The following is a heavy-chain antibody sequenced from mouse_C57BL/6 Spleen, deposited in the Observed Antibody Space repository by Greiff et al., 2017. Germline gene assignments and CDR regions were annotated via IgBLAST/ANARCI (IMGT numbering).Heavy chain of an antibody. CDR3: ARVDDYDRGDY. Sequence: VQLQQPGAELVRPGTSVKLSCKASGYTFTSYWMHWVKQRPGQGLEWIGVIDPSDSYTNYNQKFKGKATLTVDTSSSTAYMQLSSLTSEDSAVYYCARVDDYDRGDYWGQGTTLTVSS. CDR1: GYTFTSYW. CDR2: IDPSDSYT. D-gene: IGHD2-4*01. V-gene: IGHV1-59*01. J-gene: IGHJ2*01.